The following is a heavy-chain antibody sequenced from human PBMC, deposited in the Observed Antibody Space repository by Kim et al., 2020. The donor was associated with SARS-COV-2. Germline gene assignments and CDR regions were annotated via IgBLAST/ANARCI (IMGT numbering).Heavy chain of an antibody. V-gene: IGHV3-23*01. Sequence: ANSGKRRFTITKDNSKATLYLEMNGLRAEDTALYYCAKRAGGAGYFEYWGQGTLVTVSS. D-gene: IGHD3-10*01. J-gene: IGHJ4*02. CDR3: AKRAGGAGYFEY.